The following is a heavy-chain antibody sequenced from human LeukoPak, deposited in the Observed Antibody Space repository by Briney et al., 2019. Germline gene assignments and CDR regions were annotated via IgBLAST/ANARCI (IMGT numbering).Heavy chain of an antibody. V-gene: IGHV1-46*01. Sequence: ASVKVSCKASGYTFTSYYMHWVRQAPGQGLEWMGIINPSGGSTSYAQKFQGRVTMTRDTSTSTAYMELSSLRSEDTAVYYCARDRSGTGYFDLWGRGTLVTVSS. CDR1: GYTFTSYY. CDR2: INPSGGST. D-gene: IGHD1-1*01. CDR3: ARDRSGTGYFDL. J-gene: IGHJ2*01.